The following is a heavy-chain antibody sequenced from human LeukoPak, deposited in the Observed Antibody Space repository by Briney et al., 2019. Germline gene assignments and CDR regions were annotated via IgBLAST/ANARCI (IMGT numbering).Heavy chain of an antibody. Sequence: ASVKVSCKASGYTFTGHYIHWVRQAPGQGLEWMGWINANNGGTSHAQKFQGRVSLTRDTSISTAYMEVSRLRADDTALYYCARDRVPFYSSTFKDYYLQYGLDVWGQGTAVTVSS. D-gene: IGHD2/OR15-2a*01. CDR3: ARDRVPFYSSTFKDYYLQYGLDV. CDR2: INANNGGT. J-gene: IGHJ6*02. V-gene: IGHV1-2*02. CDR1: GYTFTGHY.